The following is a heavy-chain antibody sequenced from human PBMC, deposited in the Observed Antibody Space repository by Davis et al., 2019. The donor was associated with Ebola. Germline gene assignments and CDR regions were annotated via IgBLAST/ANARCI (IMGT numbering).Heavy chain of an antibody. V-gene: IGHV4-30-4*01. CDR3: ARYPGYSYGSPFDY. CDR2: IYHSGSS. J-gene: IGHJ4*02. CDR1: GDSISSGGHY. D-gene: IGHD5-18*01. Sequence: SETLSLTCTVSGDSISSGGHYWSWIRQHPGKGLEWIGYIYHSGSSYYNPSLKSRVTISVDTSKSQFSLKVRSVAAADTAVYYCARYPGYSYGSPFDYWGQGTLVTVSS.